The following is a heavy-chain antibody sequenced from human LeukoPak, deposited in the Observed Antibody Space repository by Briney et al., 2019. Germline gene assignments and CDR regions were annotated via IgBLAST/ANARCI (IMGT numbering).Heavy chain of an antibody. D-gene: IGHD3-3*01. Sequence: GGSLRLSCTASGFTFSDYYMSWIRQAPGKGLEWVSYISSSSSSTIYYADSVKGRFTISRDNAKNSLYLQMNSLRAEDTAVYYCARVGYYDFWSGPRPFDYWGQGTLVSVSS. V-gene: IGHV3-11*04. CDR3: ARVGYYDFWSGPRPFDY. CDR1: GFTFSDYY. CDR2: ISSSSSSTI. J-gene: IGHJ4*02.